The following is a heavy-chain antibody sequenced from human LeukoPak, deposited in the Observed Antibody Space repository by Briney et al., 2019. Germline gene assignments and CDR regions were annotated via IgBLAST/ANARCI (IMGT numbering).Heavy chain of an antibody. D-gene: IGHD3-22*01. Sequence: ASVKVSCKASGYTFTSYGISWVRQAPGQGLEWMGWISAYNGNTNYAQKLQGRVTMTTDTSTITAYMELRSLRSDDTAVYYCAREKGYYDSSGYYFAGDWFDPWGQGTLVTVSS. CDR2: ISAYNGNT. CDR3: AREKGYYDSSGYYFAGDWFDP. V-gene: IGHV1-18*01. J-gene: IGHJ5*02. CDR1: GYTFTSYG.